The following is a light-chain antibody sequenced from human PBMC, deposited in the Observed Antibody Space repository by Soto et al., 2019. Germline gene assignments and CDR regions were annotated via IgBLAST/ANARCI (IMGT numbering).Light chain of an antibody. Sequence: EIVMTQAPVTLSVSPGERVTLSCRASQSVSSNLAWYQQKPCQAPRLLIYGASTRATGIPARFSGSGSGTEFTPTISSLQSEDFAVYYCQQYNNWPPSTFGQGTKVDIK. J-gene: IGKJ1*01. CDR1: QSVSSN. V-gene: IGKV3-15*01. CDR3: QQYNNWPPST. CDR2: GAS.